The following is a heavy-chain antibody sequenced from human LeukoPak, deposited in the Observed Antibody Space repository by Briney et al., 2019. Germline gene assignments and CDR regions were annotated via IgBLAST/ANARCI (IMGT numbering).Heavy chain of an antibody. CDR3: ARVPHRITMVRGVIFWFDP. J-gene: IGHJ5*02. CDR1: GYTFTSYG. CDR2: ISAYNGNT. Sequence: ASVKVSCKASGYTFTSYGISWVRQAPGQGLEWMGWISAYNGNTNYAQKLQGRVIMTTDTSTSTAYMELRSLRSDDTAVYYCARVPHRITMVRGVIFWFDPWGQGTLVTVSS. D-gene: IGHD3-10*01. V-gene: IGHV1-18*01.